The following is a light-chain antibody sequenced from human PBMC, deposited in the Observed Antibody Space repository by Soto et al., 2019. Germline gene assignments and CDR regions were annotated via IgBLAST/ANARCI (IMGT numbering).Light chain of an antibody. V-gene: IGKV3-20*01. CDR1: QSIVRSY. CDR2: GAS. J-gene: IGKJ2*01. CDR3: QQYGSSPYT. Sequence: EIVLTQSPGTLSLSPGERATLSCRASQSIVRSYLAWYQQKPGQAPRLLIYGASSRATGIPDRFSGSGSGTDFTLTISRLGPEDFAVYYCQQYGSSPYTFGQGTKLEIK.